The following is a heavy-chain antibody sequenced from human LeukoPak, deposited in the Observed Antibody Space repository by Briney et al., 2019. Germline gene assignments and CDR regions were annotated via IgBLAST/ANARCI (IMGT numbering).Heavy chain of an antibody. V-gene: IGHV3-7*01. CDR1: RFTLSTYW. CDR3: ARGVPYGSWSGPHYSDY. D-gene: IGHD3-3*01. CDR2: IKQDGSQE. Sequence: GGSQRLSCAASRFTLSTYWMSWVRQAPGKGLEWVAHIKQDGSQEYYVDSVKGRFTISRDSAKNSLYLQMNSLRAEDTAVYYCARGVPYGSWSGPHYSDYWGQGTLVTVSS. J-gene: IGHJ4*02.